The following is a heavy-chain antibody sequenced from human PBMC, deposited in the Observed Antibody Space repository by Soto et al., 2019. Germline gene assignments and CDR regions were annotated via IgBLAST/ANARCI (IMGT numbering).Heavy chain of an antibody. D-gene: IGHD1-26*01. CDR3: AKDLGRIGWERLSCAFDI. Sequence: GGSLRLSCAASGFTFSSYAMSWVRQAPGKGLEWVSAISGSGGSTYYADSVKGRFTISRDNSKNTLYLQMNSLRAEDTAVYYCAKDLGRIGWERLSCAFDIWCPGTIVTGS. J-gene: IGHJ3*02. CDR2: ISGSGGST. V-gene: IGHV3-23*01. CDR1: GFTFSSYA.